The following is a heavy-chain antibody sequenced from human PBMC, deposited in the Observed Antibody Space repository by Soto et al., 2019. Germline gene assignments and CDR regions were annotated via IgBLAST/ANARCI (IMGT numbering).Heavy chain of an antibody. CDR3: AINIAATGDFDL. V-gene: IGHV1-18*01. CDR1: GYTFTSYG. CDR2: ISAYNGNT. J-gene: IGHJ2*01. D-gene: IGHD6-13*01. Sequence: ASVKVSCKASGYTFTSYGISWVRQAPGQGLEWMGWISAYNGNTNYAQKLQGRVTMTTDTSTSTAYMELRSLRSDDTAVYYCAINIAATGDFDLWGRGTLVTVSS.